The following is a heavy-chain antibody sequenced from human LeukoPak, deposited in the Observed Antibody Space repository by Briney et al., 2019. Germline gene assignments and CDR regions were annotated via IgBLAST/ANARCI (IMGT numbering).Heavy chain of an antibody. Sequence: ASVNVSCKASGYTFTSYGISWVRQAPGQGLEWMGWISAYNGNTNYAQKLQGRVTMTRDASTSTVNMELSSLRSEDTAVYYCAREWVVRGVIPFFDYWGQGTLVTVSS. CDR3: AREWVVRGVIPFFDY. V-gene: IGHV1-18*01. CDR1: GYTFTSYG. CDR2: ISAYNGNT. D-gene: IGHD3-10*01. J-gene: IGHJ4*02.